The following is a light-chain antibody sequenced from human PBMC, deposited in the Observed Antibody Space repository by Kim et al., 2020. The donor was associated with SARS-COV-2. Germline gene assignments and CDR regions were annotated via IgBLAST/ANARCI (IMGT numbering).Light chain of an antibody. CDR3: QSYDSSLSGVV. V-gene: IGLV1-40*01. CDR2: GNS. Sequence: RVTTPCTGSSSNIGAGYDVHWYQQLPGTAPKLLIYGNSNRPSGVPDRFSGSKSGTSASLAITGLQAEDEADYYCQSYDSSLSGVVFGGGTQLTVL. J-gene: IGLJ2*01. CDR1: SSNIGAGYD.